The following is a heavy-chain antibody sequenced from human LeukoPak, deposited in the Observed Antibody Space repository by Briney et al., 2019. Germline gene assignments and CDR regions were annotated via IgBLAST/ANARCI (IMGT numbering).Heavy chain of an antibody. V-gene: IGHV4-30-4*01. Sequence: SQTLSLTCTVSGDSISSGDYHWSWIRQPPGKGLEWIGNIYFSGSTYYNPSLKSRVTILVDTSKNQFSLKLRSVTEADTAVYYCARDEGGIYSGYDRGAFDYWGQGTLVTVSS. CDR3: ARDEGGIYSGYDRGAFDY. CDR2: IYFSGST. CDR1: GDSISSGDYH. D-gene: IGHD5-12*01. J-gene: IGHJ4*02.